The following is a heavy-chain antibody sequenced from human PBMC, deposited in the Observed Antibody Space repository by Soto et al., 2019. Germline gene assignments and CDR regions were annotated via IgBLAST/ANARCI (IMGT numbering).Heavy chain of an antibody. Sequence: SKPPSISSTVYGGSSTSGDYYCTWVRQPPGKGLEWIGNIFHSGGTYYTPSLQSRVTISLDTSKNHFSLKLSSVTPADTAVYYCDIYRYFGWGPYYTFFGGLNVWGQ. CDR1: GGSSTSGDYY. D-gene: IGHD3-10*01. V-gene: IGHV4-30-4*01. J-gene: IGHJ6*02. CDR2: IFHSGGT. CDR3: DIYRYFGWGPYYTFFGGLNV.